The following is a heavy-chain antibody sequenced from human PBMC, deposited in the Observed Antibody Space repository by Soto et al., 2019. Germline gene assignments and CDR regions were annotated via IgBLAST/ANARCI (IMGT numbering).Heavy chain of an antibody. CDR1: GGSISSYY. CDR2: LSASGRT. V-gene: IGHV4-4*07. D-gene: IGHD2-8*01. J-gene: IGHJ2*01. Sequence: PSETLSLTCTVSGGSISSYYWSWIRQPAGKGLESLGRLSASGRTNYSPSLQSRVTMSLDRSKNRFSLRLTSVSAADTAVYFCARGMGRYFDLWGRGTLVTVSS. CDR3: ARGMGRYFDL.